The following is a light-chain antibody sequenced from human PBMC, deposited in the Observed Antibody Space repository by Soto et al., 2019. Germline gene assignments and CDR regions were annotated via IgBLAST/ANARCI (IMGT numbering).Light chain of an antibody. CDR2: DAS. Sequence: DIQMTQSPSTLSASVGYRVTITCRASQSIGRWLAWYQQKPGKPPRLLIYDASTLESGVPSRFSGRGSGTEFTLTISSLQPEDFATYYCQQLNSYLTFGQGTRREIK. CDR1: QSIGRW. J-gene: IGKJ5*01. CDR3: QQLNSYLT. V-gene: IGKV1-5*01.